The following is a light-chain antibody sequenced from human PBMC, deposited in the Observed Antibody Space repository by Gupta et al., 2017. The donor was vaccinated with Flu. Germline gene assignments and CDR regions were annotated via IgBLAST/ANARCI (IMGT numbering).Light chain of an antibody. V-gene: IGKV2-28*01. Sequence: DIVLTPSPLSLPVTPGEPASISCRSSQSLLHSNGYNYLDWYLQKPGQSPQLLIYLGSNRASGVPDRFSGSGSGTDFTLKISRVEAEDVGVYYCMQDLQTLAFGQETRVEIK. CDR2: LGS. CDR3: MQDLQTLA. J-gene: IGKJ5*01. CDR1: QSLLHSNGYNY.